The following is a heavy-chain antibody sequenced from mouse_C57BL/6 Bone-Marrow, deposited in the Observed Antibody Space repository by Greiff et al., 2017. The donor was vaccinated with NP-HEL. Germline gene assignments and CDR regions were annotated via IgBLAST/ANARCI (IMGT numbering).Heavy chain of an antibody. CDR1: GYTFTSYL. J-gene: IGHJ2*01. Sequence: QVQLQQSGAELVKPGASVTMSCKASGYTFTSYLIHWVKQRPGRGLEWIGRIGPNSGGTKYNEKFKSKATLTVDRPSSTAYMQLNSLTSEDSAVYYCARYYYGSSAFDYWGQGTTLTVSS. CDR3: ARYYYGSSAFDY. CDR2: IGPNSGGT. V-gene: IGHV1-72*01. D-gene: IGHD1-1*01.